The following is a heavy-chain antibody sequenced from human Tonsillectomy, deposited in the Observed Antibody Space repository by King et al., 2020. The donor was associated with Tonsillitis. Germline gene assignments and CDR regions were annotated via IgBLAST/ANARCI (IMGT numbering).Heavy chain of an antibody. CDR1: GFTFDDYA. CDR2: ISWNSGSI. J-gene: IGHJ5*02. CDR3: AKAGATYYYDSSGYYNWFDP. Sequence: VQLVESGGGLVQPGRSLRLSCAASGFTFDDYAMHWVRQAPGKGLEWVSGISWNSGSIGYADSVKGRFIISRDNAKNSLYLQMNSLRAEDTALYYCAKAGATYYYDSSGYYNWFDPWGQGTLVTVSS. D-gene: IGHD3-22*01. V-gene: IGHV3-9*01.